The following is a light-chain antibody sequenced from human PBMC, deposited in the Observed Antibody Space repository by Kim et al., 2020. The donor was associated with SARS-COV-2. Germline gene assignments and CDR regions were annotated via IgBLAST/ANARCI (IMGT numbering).Light chain of an antibody. J-gene: IGKJ5*01. V-gene: IGKV3-20*01. Sequence: EIVLTQSPGTLSLSPGERATLSCRASQSVSSSYLAWYQQKPGLAPRLLIYGASSRATGIPDRFSGSGSGTDFTLTISRLEPEDFAVYYCQQYGSSPRGFGQGTRLEIK. CDR3: QQYGSSPRG. CDR2: GAS. CDR1: QSVSSSY.